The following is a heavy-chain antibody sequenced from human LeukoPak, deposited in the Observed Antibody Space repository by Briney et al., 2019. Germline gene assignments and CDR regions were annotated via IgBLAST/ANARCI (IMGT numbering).Heavy chain of an antibody. CDR1: GGSISSGSYY. J-gene: IGHJ4*02. Sequence: SETLSLTCTVSGGSISSGSYYWSWIRQPAGKGLEWIGRIYTSGSTNYNPSLKSRVTISGDTSKNQFSLKLSSVTAADTAVYYCAIDRSGDGPTYDYWGQGTLVTVSS. D-gene: IGHD1-26*01. V-gene: IGHV4-61*02. CDR3: AIDRSGDGPTYDY. CDR2: IYTSGST.